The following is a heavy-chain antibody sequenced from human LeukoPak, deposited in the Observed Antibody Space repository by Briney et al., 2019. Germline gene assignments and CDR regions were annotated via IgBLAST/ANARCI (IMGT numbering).Heavy chain of an antibody. CDR2: MNPNSGNT. D-gene: IGHD5-24*01. J-gene: IGHJ5*02. Sequence: ASVKVSCKASGYTFTSYDINWVRQATGQGLEWMGWMNPNSGNTGYAQKFQGRVTMTRNTSISTAYMELSCLRSEDTAVYYCARGFPVEMATIGWFDPWGQGTLVTVSS. V-gene: IGHV1-8*01. CDR1: GYTFTSYD. CDR3: ARGFPVEMATIGWFDP.